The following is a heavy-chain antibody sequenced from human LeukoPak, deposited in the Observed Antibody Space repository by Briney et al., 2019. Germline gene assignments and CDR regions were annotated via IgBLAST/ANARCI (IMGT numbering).Heavy chain of an antibody. CDR2: INHSGST. Sequence: SETLSLTCAVYGGSFSGYYWSWIRQPPGKGLEWMGEINHSGSTNYNPSLKSRVTISVDTSKNQFSLKLSSVTAADTAVYYCAIYDSSGYSGGYFDYWGQGTLVTVSS. CDR3: AIYDSSGYSGGYFDY. J-gene: IGHJ4*02. CDR1: GGSFSGYY. D-gene: IGHD3-22*01. V-gene: IGHV4-34*01.